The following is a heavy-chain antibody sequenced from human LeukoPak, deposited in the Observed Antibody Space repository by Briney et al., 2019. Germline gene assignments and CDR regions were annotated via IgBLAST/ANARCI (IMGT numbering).Heavy chain of an antibody. V-gene: IGHV4-61*02. D-gene: IGHD3-22*01. CDR3: ARGVHYDNSGYYHRGFDS. CDR1: GGSISSSSYY. J-gene: IGHJ4*02. CDR2: IYTSGST. Sequence: SETLSLTCTVSGGSISSSSYYWGWLRQPAGKGLEWIGRIYTSGSTNYNPSLKSRVTMSVDTSKNQFSLKLSSVTAADTAVFYCARGVHYDNSGYYHRGFDSWGQGTLVTVSS.